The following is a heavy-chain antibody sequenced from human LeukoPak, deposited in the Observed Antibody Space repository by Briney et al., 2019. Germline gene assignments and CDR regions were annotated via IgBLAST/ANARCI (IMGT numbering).Heavy chain of an antibody. J-gene: IGHJ4*02. V-gene: IGHV3-30*04. D-gene: IGHD3-9*01. Sequence: GGSLRPSCAASGFTFSSYAMHWVRQAPGKGLEWVAVISYDGSNKYYADSVKGRFTISRDNSKNTLYLQMNSLRAEDTAVYYCARDFDLPDTTPAYWGQGTLVTVSS. CDR2: ISYDGSNK. CDR1: GFTFSSYA. CDR3: ARDFDLPDTTPAY.